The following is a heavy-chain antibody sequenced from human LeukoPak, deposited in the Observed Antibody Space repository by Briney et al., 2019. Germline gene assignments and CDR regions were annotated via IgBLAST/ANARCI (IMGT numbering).Heavy chain of an antibody. V-gene: IGHV3-74*01. CDR3: VRGGPSTWS. D-gene: IGHD2-15*01. CDR1: GFTFKLYW. Sequence: GGYLRLSCAVSGFTFKLYWMHWVRQAPGKGPVWVSRINDDGSDTTYADSVKGRFTISRDDAKNMLFLQMNSLRAEDTAVYYCVRGGPSTWSWGQGTLVTVSS. J-gene: IGHJ5*02. CDR2: INDDGSDT.